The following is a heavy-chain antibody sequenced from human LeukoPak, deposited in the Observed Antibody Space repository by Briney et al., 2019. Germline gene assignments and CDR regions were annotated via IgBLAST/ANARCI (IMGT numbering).Heavy chain of an antibody. CDR2: IYSGGST. CDR1: GFTVSSNY. V-gene: IGHV3-66*01. J-gene: IGHJ3*02. Sequence: PGGSLRLSCAASGFTVSSNYMSWVRQAPGKGLEWVSVIYSGGSTYYAGPVNARFTISRDNSKHTLYLQMNSLRAEDTAVYYCARDYYDSAFDSWDQGTMVTVSS. D-gene: IGHD3-22*01. CDR3: ARDYYDSAFDS.